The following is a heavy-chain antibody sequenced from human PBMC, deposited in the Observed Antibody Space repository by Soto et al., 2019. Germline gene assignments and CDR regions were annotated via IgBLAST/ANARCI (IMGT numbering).Heavy chain of an antibody. D-gene: IGHD3-22*01. CDR3: ASSFYQYYYDSSGPFDY. CDR2: IYYSGST. Sequence: SETLSLTCTVSGGSISSSSYYWGWIRQPPGKGLEWIGSIYYSGSTYYNPSLKSRVTISVDTSKNQFSLKLSSVTAADTAVYYCASSFYQYYYDSSGPFDYWGQGTLVTVSS. J-gene: IGHJ4*02. CDR1: GGSISSSSYY. V-gene: IGHV4-39*01.